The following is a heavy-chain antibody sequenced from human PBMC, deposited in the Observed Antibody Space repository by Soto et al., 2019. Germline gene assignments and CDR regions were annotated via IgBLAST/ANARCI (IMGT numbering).Heavy chain of an antibody. Sequence: PGESLKISCKGSGYSFTSYWIGWVRQMPGKGLEWMGIIYPGDSDTRYSPSFQGQVTISADKSISTAYLQWSSLEASDTAMYYCARQLQYSSSSNYYYYGMDVWGQGTTVTVSS. CDR2: IYPGDSDT. J-gene: IGHJ6*02. CDR1: GYSFTSYW. CDR3: ARQLQYSSSSNYYYYGMDV. D-gene: IGHD6-6*01. V-gene: IGHV5-51*01.